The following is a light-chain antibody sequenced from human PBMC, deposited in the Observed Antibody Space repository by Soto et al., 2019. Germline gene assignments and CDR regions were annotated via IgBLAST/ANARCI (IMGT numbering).Light chain of an antibody. Sequence: EIVLTQSPGTLFLSPGERATLSCRASQTIKTRSLAWYQQKPSQAPRRLIYGTSSRPTHIPDRFSASGSGTDFTLTISRLEPDDFAVYYCQQYGHSPLTFGGGTKVEIK. V-gene: IGKV3-20*01. J-gene: IGKJ4*01. CDR2: GTS. CDR1: QTIKTRS. CDR3: QQYGHSPLT.